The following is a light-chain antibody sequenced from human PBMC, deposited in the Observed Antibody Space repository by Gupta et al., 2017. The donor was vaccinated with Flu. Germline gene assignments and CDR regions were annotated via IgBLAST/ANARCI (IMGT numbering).Light chain of an antibody. Sequence: DIVFTHSPATLSLSPGERATLSCRASQSVSSYLAWYQQKPGQAPRLLIYDASNRATGIPARFSGSGSGTDFTLTISSLEPEDFAVYYCQQRSNWLFTFGHGTKVDIK. CDR1: QSVSSY. CDR3: QQRSNWLFT. CDR2: DAS. J-gene: IGKJ3*01. V-gene: IGKV3-11*01.